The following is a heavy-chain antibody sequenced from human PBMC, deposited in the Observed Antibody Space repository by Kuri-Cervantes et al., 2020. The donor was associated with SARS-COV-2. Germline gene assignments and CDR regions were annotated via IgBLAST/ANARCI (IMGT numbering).Heavy chain of an antibody. CDR1: GCSISSYY. CDR2: IYYSGST. V-gene: IGHV4-59*01. D-gene: IGHD3-3*01. CDR3: AKDGVGSGYPDLKYMDV. J-gene: IGHJ6*03. Sequence: SETLSLTCTVSGCSISSYYWSWIRQPPGKGLEWIGYIYYSGSTNYNPSLKSRVTISVDTSKNQFSLKLSSVTAADTAVYYCAKDGVGSGYPDLKYMDVWGRGTTVTVSS.